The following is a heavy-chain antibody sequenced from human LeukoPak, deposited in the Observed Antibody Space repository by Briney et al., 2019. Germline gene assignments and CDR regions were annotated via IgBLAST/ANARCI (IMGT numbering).Heavy chain of an antibody. Sequence: GGSLRLSCAASGFSFNSYAIHWVRQAPGKGLEWVAVIWYDGSIKYYADSVKGRFTISRDNPKNTLYLQMNSLRAEDTAVYYCARVGSGSYFLDGFDIWGQGTMVTVSS. CDR1: GFSFNSYA. V-gene: IGHV3-33*08. CDR3: ARVGSGSYFLDGFDI. D-gene: IGHD1-26*01. J-gene: IGHJ3*02. CDR2: IWYDGSIK.